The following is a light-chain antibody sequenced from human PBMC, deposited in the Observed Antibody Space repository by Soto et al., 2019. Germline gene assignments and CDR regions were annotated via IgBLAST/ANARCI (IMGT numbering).Light chain of an antibody. Sequence: PLTQSPSFLSASVGGRVTITYRASQNIRNFLAWYQQQPRQAPKLRIYAASILPSGVTSRSTGGVSGLDCTLTIINVAPDDCATYDCQQVNTYPLFTFGGGTKVESK. CDR3: QQVNTYPLFT. V-gene: IGKV1-9*01. CDR1: QNIRNF. CDR2: AAS. J-gene: IGKJ4*01.